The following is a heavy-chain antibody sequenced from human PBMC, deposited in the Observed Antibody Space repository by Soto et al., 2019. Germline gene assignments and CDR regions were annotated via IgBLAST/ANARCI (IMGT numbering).Heavy chain of an antibody. CDR1: GASISAYS. D-gene: IGHD5-12*01. V-gene: IGHV4-59*01. CDR2: IHYNENT. CDR3: AREGNLGRWLQPLDF. J-gene: IGHJ4*02. Sequence: SETLSLTCTVSGASISAYSWSWVRQPPGKGLEWIGNIHYNENTKYNPSLKSRVTMSVDTSKNQFSLRLISVTAADTAKYFCAREGNLGRWLQPLDFWGQGTLVTVS.